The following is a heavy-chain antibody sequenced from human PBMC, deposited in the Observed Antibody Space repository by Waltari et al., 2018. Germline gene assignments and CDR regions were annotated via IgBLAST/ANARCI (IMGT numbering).Heavy chain of an antibody. J-gene: IGHJ4*02. D-gene: IGHD6-25*01. Sequence: EGQLVQSGAEVKKPGESLKISCKGSAYPFSSYGIGWVRQMPGKGLEWMGIIYPGDSDTRYSPSFQGQVTISVDKSISTAYLQWSSLKTSDTAMYYCARSTGSGYPALDWWGQGTLVTVSS. CDR3: ARSTGSGYPALDW. CDR2: IYPGDSDT. V-gene: IGHV5-51*03. CDR1: AYPFSSYG.